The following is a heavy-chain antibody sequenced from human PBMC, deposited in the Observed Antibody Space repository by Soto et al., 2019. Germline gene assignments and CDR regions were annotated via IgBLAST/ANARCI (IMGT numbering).Heavy chain of an antibody. CDR1: GGSTSSGDYY. J-gene: IGHJ6*02. V-gene: IGHV4-30-4*01. CDR2: IYYSGST. CDR3: AKLGFVTVSYYGLDV. D-gene: IGHD1-7*01. Sequence: PSETLSLTCTVSGGSTSSGDYYWSWVRQPPGKGLEGIGYIYYSGSTYYNPSLKSRVTISVDTSKNQFSLKLSSVTAADTAVYFCAKLGFVTVSYYGLDVWGQGTTVTVSS.